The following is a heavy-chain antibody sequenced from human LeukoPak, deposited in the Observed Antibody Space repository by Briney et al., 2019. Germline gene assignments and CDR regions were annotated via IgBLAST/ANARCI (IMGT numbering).Heavy chain of an antibody. V-gene: IGHV3-23*01. D-gene: IGHD6-19*01. CDR3: ANTRSGWPVPFDY. CDR1: GFTFSSYA. J-gene: IGHJ4*02. Sequence: GGSLRLSCTASGFTFSSYAMSWVRQAPGQGLEWVSTIGGSGGSTYYADYVKGRFTISRDNSKNTLYLQMNSLRAEDTAVYYCANTRSGWPVPFDYWGQGTLVTVSS. CDR2: IGGSGGST.